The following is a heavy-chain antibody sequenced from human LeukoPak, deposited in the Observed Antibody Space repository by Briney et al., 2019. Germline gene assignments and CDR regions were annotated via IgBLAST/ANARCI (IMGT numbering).Heavy chain of an antibody. D-gene: IGHD3-3*01. CDR1: GYSISSGYY. V-gene: IGHV4-38-2*02. J-gene: IGHJ5*02. Sequence: SESLSLTCTVSGYSISSGYYWGWIRPPPGKGLEWIGSIYHSGSTYYNPSPKSRVTISVDTSKNQFSLKLSSVTAADTAVYYCASVYHDFSSGYYLGPHGWFDPWGQGTLVTVSS. CDR3: ASVYHDFSSGYYLGPHGWFDP. CDR2: IYHSGST.